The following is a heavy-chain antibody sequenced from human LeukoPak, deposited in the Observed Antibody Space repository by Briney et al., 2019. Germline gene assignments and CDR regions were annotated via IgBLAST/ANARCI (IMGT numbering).Heavy chain of an antibody. D-gene: IGHD5-12*01. CDR1: GFTFGDYA. CDR3: SSPRFSGYASDY. J-gene: IGHJ4*02. CDR2: IRSKTYGGTP. V-gene: IGHV3-49*04. Sequence: GGSLRLSCTASGFTFGDYALSWVRQAPRKGLEWIGFIRSKTYGGTPEYAASVKGRFAISRDDSRSIAYLQMNSLKTEDTAVYYCSSPRFSGYASDYWGQGTLVTVSS.